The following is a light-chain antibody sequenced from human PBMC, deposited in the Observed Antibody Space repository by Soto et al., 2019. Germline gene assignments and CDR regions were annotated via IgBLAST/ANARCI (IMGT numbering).Light chain of an antibody. CDR2: GAS. J-gene: IGKJ2*01. Sequence: EIVLTQSPGTLSLSPGERATLSCRASQSVSSSYLAWYQQKPGQAPRLLISGASSRATGIPDRFSGSGSGTDFNLTISRLEPEDFAVYYCQQYGSSPYTFGQGTKLEIK. CDR1: QSVSSSY. CDR3: QQYGSSPYT. V-gene: IGKV3-20*01.